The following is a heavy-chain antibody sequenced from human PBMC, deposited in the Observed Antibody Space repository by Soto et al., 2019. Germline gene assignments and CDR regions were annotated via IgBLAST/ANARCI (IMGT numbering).Heavy chain of an antibody. V-gene: IGHV1-18*01. Sequence: GASVKVSCKASGYTFTSYGISWVRQAPGQGLEWMGWISAYNGNTNYAQKLQGRVTMTTDTSTSTAYMELRSLRSDDTAVYYCARVEGPAATNNLYYYYYMDVWGKGTTVTVSS. CDR2: ISAYNGNT. CDR1: GYTFTSYG. D-gene: IGHD2-2*01. J-gene: IGHJ6*03. CDR3: ARVEGPAATNNLYYYYYMDV.